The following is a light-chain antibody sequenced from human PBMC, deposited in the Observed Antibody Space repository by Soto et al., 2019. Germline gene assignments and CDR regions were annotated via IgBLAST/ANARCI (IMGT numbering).Light chain of an antibody. CDR3: QQRSDWPPLT. CDR1: QSISTF. V-gene: IGKV3-11*01. J-gene: IGKJ4*01. Sequence: EFVLTQSPATLSLSPGDRATLSCRASQSISTFLTWYQQKPGQAPRLLIYDASTRATGIPPRFSGTGSGTDFTLTISSLEPEDFAVYYCQQRSDWPPLTFGGGTKV. CDR2: DAS.